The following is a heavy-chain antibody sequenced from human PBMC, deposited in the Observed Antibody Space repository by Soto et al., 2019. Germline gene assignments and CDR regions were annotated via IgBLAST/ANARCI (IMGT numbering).Heavy chain of an antibody. V-gene: IGHV4-59*01. CDR1: GGSISSYY. J-gene: IGHJ6*01. Sequence: WETVCLTCTVSGGSISSYYWIWIRQPPGNGLECIGYIYYSGSTNYNPSLKSRVTISVDTSKNQFSLKLSSVTAADTAVYYCARGERFWSGFKDYYYYYGMDVWGQGTTVTVSS. CDR3: ARGERFWSGFKDYYYYYGMDV. CDR2: IYYSGST. D-gene: IGHD3-3*02.